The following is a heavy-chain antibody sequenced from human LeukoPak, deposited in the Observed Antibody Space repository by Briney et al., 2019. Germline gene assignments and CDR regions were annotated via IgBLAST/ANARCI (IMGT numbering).Heavy chain of an antibody. Sequence: ASVKVSCKASGYTFTSYYMHWVRQAPGQGLEWMGIINPSGGSTSYAQKFQGRVTMTRDTSISTAYMELSRLRSDDTAVYYCAREGIVVVPAAVLRDYYYYYMDVWGKGTTVTVSS. J-gene: IGHJ6*03. V-gene: IGHV1-46*01. D-gene: IGHD2-2*01. CDR3: AREGIVVVPAAVLRDYYYYYMDV. CDR1: GYTFTSYY. CDR2: INPSGGST.